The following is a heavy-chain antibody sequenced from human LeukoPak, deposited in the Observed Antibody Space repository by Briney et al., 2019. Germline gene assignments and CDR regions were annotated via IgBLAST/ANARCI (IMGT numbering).Heavy chain of an antibody. CDR2: ISAYNGNT. V-gene: IGHV1-18*01. CDR1: GYTFTSYG. J-gene: IGHJ6*02. Sequence: GASVKVSCKASGYTFTSYGITWVRQAPGQGLEWMGWISAYNGNTNYAQKFQGRVTMTIDTSTSTAYMELRSLRSDDTAVYYCARGAYYDSSGYYGATPYYYGMDVWGQGTTVTVSS. CDR3: ARGAYYDSSGYYGATPYYYGMDV. D-gene: IGHD3-22*01.